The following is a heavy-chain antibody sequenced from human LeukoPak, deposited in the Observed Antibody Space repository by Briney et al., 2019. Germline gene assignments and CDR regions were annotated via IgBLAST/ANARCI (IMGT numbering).Heavy chain of an antibody. D-gene: IGHD2-15*01. CDR1: GYTFTSYD. CDR2: MNPNSGNT. J-gene: IGHJ6*03. Sequence: EASVKVSCKASGYTFTSYDINWVRQATGQGLEWMGWMNPNSGNTGYAQKFQGRVTMTRNTSITTAYMELSSLRSEDTAVYYCARGRMKGSLVYMDVWGKGTTVTVSS. V-gene: IGHV1-8*01. CDR3: ARGRMKGSLVYMDV.